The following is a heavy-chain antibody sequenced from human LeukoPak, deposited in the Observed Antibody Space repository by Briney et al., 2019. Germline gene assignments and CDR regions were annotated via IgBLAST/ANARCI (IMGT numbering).Heavy chain of an antibody. Sequence: VASVKVSCKASGGTFSSYAISWVRQAPGQGLEWMGGIIPIFGTANYAQKFQGRVTITTDESTSTAYMELSSLRSEDTAVYYCAREPVGATSLYFDYWGQGTLVTVSS. V-gene: IGHV1-69*05. CDR1: GGTFSSYA. D-gene: IGHD1-26*01. CDR3: AREPVGATSLYFDY. CDR2: IIPIFGTA. J-gene: IGHJ4*02.